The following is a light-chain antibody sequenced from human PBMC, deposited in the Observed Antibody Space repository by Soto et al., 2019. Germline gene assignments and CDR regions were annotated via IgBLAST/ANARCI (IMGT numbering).Light chain of an antibody. CDR3: QQYGTSPQT. CDR1: QSILSSSNNKNY. J-gene: IGKJ1*01. CDR2: WAS. V-gene: IGKV4-1*01. Sequence: DIVMTQSPDSLTVSLGERATINCKSSQSILSSSNNKNYLAWYQQKPGQPPKLLIYWASTRESGVPDRFSGSGSGTEFTLTISRLEPEDFAVYYCQQYGTSPQTFGQGTKVDIK.